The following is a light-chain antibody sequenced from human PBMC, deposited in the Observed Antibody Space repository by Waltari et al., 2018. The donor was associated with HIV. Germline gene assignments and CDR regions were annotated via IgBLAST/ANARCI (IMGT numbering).Light chain of an antibody. CDR2: DAS. CDR3: HQYGATPRT. Sequence: EIVLTQSPGTPSLSPGAGSTHSWRASQSVSSSHVAWYQQRPGQAPRLLIYDASSRATGIPDSFSGSGSGTDFTLIVSRLEPEDFAVYYCHQYGATPRTFGQVTKLEIK. V-gene: IGKV3-20*01. CDR1: QSVSSSH. J-gene: IGKJ2*01.